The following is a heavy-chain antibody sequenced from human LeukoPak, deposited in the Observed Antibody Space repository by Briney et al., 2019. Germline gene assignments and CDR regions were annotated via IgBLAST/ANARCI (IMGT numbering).Heavy chain of an antibody. CDR2: ITSNGGRT. CDR3: ARSRGLGLHYYYYMDV. CDR1: GFTFSSYT. D-gene: IGHD3-10*01. Sequence: GGSLTLSCAVSGFTFSSYTMHWLRQAPGKGLEYVSAITSNGGRTYYANSVKGRFTISRDNSKNTLYLQMGSLRVEDMAVYYCARSRGLGLHYYYYMDVWGKGTTVTVSS. V-gene: IGHV3-64*01. J-gene: IGHJ6*03.